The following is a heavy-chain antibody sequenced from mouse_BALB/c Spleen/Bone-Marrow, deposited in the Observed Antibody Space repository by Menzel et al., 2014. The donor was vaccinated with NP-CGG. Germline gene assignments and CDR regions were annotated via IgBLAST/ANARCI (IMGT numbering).Heavy chain of an antibody. Sequence: VQLQQSGAELVKPGASVKLSCTASGFNIKDTYMHWVKQRPEQGLEWIGRIDPANGNTKYDSKFQGKATITADTSSNTAYLQRSSLTSEDSAVYYMANFFCGSSLFAYWGQGTLVTVSA. J-gene: IGHJ3*01. CDR1: GFNIKDTY. V-gene: IGHV14-3*02. CDR2: IDPANGNT. CDR3: ANFFCGSSLFAY. D-gene: IGHD1-1*01.